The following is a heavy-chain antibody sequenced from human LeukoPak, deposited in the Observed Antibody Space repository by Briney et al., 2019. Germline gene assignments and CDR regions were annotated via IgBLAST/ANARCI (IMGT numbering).Heavy chain of an antibody. CDR1: GFTVSSNY. CDR2: IYSGGST. J-gene: IGHJ4*02. CDR3: AQGQEVRGVISPLIDY. D-gene: IGHD3-10*01. Sequence: EGSLRLSCAASGFTVSSNYMSWVRQAPGKGLEWVSVIYSGGSTYYADSVKGRFTISRDNSKNTLYLQMNSLRAEDTAVYYCAQGQEVRGVISPLIDYWGQGTLVTVSS. V-gene: IGHV3-53*05.